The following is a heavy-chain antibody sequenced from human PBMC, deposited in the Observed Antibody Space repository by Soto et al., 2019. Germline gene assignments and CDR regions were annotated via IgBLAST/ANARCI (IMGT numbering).Heavy chain of an antibody. CDR1: GFSFSDSA. D-gene: IGHD3-3*01. CDR2: ISTNGRST. J-gene: IGHJ4*02. CDR3: LRDIFGVVIFDS. Sequence: GGSLRLSCSASGFSFSDSAMHWVRQAPGKRLEYVSAISTNGRSTYYADSVKGRFTISRDNSKNTVHLQMSSLRVEDTAIYYCLRDIFGVVIFDSWGQGTPVTVSS. V-gene: IGHV3-64D*06.